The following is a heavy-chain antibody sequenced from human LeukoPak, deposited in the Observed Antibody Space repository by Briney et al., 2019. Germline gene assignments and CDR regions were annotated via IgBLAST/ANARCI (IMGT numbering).Heavy chain of an antibody. J-gene: IGHJ4*02. D-gene: IGHD6-13*01. Sequence: GGSLRLSCAASGFSFSGYGMHWVRQAPGKGLEWVAVIWYDGGNKYYADSVKGRFTISRDNSKNTLYLQMNSLRAEDTAVHYCAKSLYISSWYYDYWGQGTLVTVSS. CDR1: GFSFSGYG. CDR2: IWYDGGNK. CDR3: AKSLYISSWYYDY. V-gene: IGHV3-33*06.